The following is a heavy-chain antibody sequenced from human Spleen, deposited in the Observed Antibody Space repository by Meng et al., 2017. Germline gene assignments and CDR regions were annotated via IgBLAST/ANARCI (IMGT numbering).Heavy chain of an antibody. CDR2: ISWNSGSI. CDR1: GFTFDDYA. J-gene: IGHJ4*02. D-gene: IGHD4-23*01. V-gene: IGHV3-9*01. Sequence: GGSLRLSCAASGFTFDDYAMHWVRQAPGKGLEWVSGISWNSGSIGYGDSVKGRFTISRDSARKTLYLHMNSLRAEDTALYYCAKDLYGGNSGLDYWGQGTLVTVSS. CDR3: AKDLYGGNSGLDY.